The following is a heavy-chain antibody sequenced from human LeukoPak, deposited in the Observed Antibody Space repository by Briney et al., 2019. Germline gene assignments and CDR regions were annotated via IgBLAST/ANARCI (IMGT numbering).Heavy chain of an antibody. J-gene: IGHJ4*02. D-gene: IGHD3-10*01. CDR1: GFIVSSNH. V-gene: IGHV3-53*01. Sequence: GGSLRLSCAASGFIVSSNHMSWVRQAPGKGLEWVSVIYSGGSTYYADSVKGRFTISRDNSKNTLYLQMNSLRAEDTAMYYCARLITMVRGVQGYFDYWGQGTLVTVSS. CDR3: ARLITMVRGVQGYFDY. CDR2: IYSGGST.